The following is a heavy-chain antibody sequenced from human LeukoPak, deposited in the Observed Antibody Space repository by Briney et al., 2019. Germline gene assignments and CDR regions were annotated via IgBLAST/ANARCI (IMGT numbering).Heavy chain of an antibody. CDR1: GDIFNSYS. CDR2: IIPIFGST. CDR3: ARVGWSRGSLPNSYYYMDV. D-gene: IGHD1-26*01. V-gene: IGHV1-69*05. Sequence: SVKVSCNASGDIFNSYSVSWVRQAPGQGLEWMGGIIPIFGSTNYAQKFQGRVTITTDQSTRTAYMELNSLSSDDTAVYYCARVGWSRGSLPNSYYYMDVWGKGTTVTVSS. J-gene: IGHJ6*03.